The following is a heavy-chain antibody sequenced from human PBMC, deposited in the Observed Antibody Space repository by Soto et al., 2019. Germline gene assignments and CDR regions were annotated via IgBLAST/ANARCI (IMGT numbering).Heavy chain of an antibody. CDR3: AKDQYYDILSY. CDR2: ISYDGSNK. Sequence: GGSLRLSCAASGFTFSSYGMHWVRQAPGKGLEWVAVISYDGSNKYYADSVKGRFTISRDNSKNTLYLQMNSLRAEDTAVYYCAKDQYYDILSYWGQGTLVTVSS. J-gene: IGHJ4*02. V-gene: IGHV3-30*18. D-gene: IGHD3-9*01. CDR1: GFTFSSYG.